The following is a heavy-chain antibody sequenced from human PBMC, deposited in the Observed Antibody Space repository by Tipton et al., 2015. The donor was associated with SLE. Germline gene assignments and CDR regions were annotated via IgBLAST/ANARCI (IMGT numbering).Heavy chain of an antibody. J-gene: IGHJ4*02. CDR1: GGSLSGYY. CDR3: ARLGVVVTAIDY. Sequence: TLSLTCAVYGGSLSGYYWSWIRQSLGKGLEWIDDINHVGRTNYNPSPKSRVTISVDTSKNQFSLKLSSVTAADTAVYYCARLGVVVTAIDYWGQGTLVTVSS. V-gene: IGHV4-34*01. CDR2: INHVGRT. D-gene: IGHD2-21*02.